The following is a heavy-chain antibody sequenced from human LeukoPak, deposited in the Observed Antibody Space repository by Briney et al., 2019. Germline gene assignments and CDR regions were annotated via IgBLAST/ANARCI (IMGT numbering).Heavy chain of an antibody. CDR2: IKKDGSDK. CDR1: GFTFSSYA. V-gene: IGHV3-7*01. Sequence: GGSLRLSCAASGFTFSSYAMSWVRQAPGKGLEWVANIKKDGSDKYYVDSVKGRFTVSRDNAENSLYLQMNSLRAEDTAVYYCARDPLDSRGGWGQGTLVTVSS. J-gene: IGHJ4*02. D-gene: IGHD3-22*01. CDR3: ARDPLDSRGG.